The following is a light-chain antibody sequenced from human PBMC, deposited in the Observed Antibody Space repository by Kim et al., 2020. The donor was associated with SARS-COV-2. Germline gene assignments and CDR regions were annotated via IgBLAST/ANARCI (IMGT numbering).Light chain of an antibody. CDR2: GKN. Sequence: WGPAVSITCQGDSLRSDYASWYQQKPGQAPVLVIYGKNDRPSGIPDRFSGSSSGNTASLTITGAQAEDEADYYCNSRDSSGNHWVFGGGTQLTVL. CDR1: SLRSDY. V-gene: IGLV3-19*01. CDR3: NSRDSSGNHWV. J-gene: IGLJ3*02.